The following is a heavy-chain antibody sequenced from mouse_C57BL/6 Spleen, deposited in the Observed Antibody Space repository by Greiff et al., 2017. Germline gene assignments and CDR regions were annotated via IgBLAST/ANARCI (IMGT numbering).Heavy chain of an antibody. D-gene: IGHD1-1*01. CDR3: ARGAYYYGSSPYYFDY. Sequence: EVQGVESGPGLAKPSQTLSLTCSVTGYSITSDYWNWIRKFPGNKLEYMGYISYSGSTYYNPSLKSRISITRDTSKNQYYLQLNSVTTEDTATYYCARGAYYYGSSPYYFDYWGQGTTLTVSS. V-gene: IGHV3-8*01. CDR2: ISYSGST. CDR1: GYSITSDY. J-gene: IGHJ2*01.